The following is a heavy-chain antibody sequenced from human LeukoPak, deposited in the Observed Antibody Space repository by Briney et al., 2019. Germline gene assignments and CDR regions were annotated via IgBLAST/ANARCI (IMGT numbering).Heavy chain of an antibody. D-gene: IGHD2-2*01. CDR3: ARDGGYCSSITCPSTTPFDY. V-gene: IGHV3-48*01. CDR1: GFTFSSYS. Sequence: SGGSLRLSCAASGFTFSSYSLNWVRQAPGKGLEWISYISSSGGSIYYADAVKGRFTISRDNAKNSLYLQMNSLRADDTAEYYCARDGGYCSSITCPSTTPFDYWGQGTLVTVSS. CDR2: ISSSGGSI. J-gene: IGHJ4*02.